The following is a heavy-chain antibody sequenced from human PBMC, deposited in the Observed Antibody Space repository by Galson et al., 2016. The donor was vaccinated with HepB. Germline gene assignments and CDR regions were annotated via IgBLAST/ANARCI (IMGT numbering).Heavy chain of an antibody. CDR1: AFTFSTYD. J-gene: IGHJ6*02. CDR3: AREVTPSGKNYYGMDV. D-gene: IGHD2-21*02. V-gene: IGHV3-33*01. Sequence: SLRLSCAASAFTFSTYDMHWVRQAPGKGLEWVAVIFSQRGDEYYADSVRGRFTISRDISKKTLYLQMNSLRAEDTAVYYCAREVTPSGKNYYGMDVWGRGTTVTVSS. CDR2: IFSQRGDE.